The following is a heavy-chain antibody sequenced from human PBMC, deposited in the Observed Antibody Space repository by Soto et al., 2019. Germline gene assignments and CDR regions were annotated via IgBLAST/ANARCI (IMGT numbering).Heavy chain of an antibody. CDR1: GGSVSSDSYN. CDR2: IYYSWST. Sequence: QLQLQESGPGLVKPSETLSLTCTVSGGSVSSDSYNWDWIRQPPGKGLEWIGTIYYSWSTDYNPTLKSRATISEDTSHNQFTLKVTSVTAADSAVYYCARFCGNAFDIWGRGATVTVS. CDR3: ARFCGNAFDI. V-gene: IGHV4-39*01. J-gene: IGHJ3*02.